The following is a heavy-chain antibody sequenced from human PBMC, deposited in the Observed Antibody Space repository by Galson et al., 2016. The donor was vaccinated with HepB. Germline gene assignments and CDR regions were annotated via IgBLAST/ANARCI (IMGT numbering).Heavy chain of an antibody. CDR2: SRRKNNNYAT. J-gene: IGHJ4*02. Sequence: SLRLSCAGSGFILSGSVIHWVRQASGKGLEWVGRSRRKNNNYATAYAAPVKGRFTISRDDSKNMAFLQMTSLKTEDTAVYYCIYGAESRDYWGQGTAVTVSA. D-gene: IGHD4/OR15-4a*01. CDR1: GFILSGSV. CDR3: IYGAESRDY. V-gene: IGHV3-73*01.